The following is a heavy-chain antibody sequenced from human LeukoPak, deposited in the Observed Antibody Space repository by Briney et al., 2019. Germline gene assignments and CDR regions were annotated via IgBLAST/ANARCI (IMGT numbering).Heavy chain of an antibody. CDR3: ARTAAGLSSWFDP. CDR2: IYYSGST. V-gene: IGHV4-59*08. CDR1: GGSISSYY. J-gene: IGHJ5*02. Sequence: SETLSLTCTVSGGSISSYYRSWIRQPPGKGLEWIGYIYYSGSTNYNPSLKSRVTISVDTSKNQFSLKLSSVTPADTAVYYCARTAAGLSSWFDPWGQGTLVTVSS. D-gene: IGHD6-13*01.